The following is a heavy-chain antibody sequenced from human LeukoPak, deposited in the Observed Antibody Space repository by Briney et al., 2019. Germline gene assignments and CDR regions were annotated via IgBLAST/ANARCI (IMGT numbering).Heavy chain of an antibody. CDR3: ARGRQLVFDY. CDR2: INHSGST. V-gene: IGHV4-34*01. Sequence: SETLSLTCAVYGGSFSGYYWSWIRQPPGKGLEWIGEINHSGSTNYNPSLKSRVTISVDTSKNQFSLKLSSVTAADTAVYYCARGRQLVFDYWGQGTPVTVSS. J-gene: IGHJ4*02. CDR1: GGSFSGYY. D-gene: IGHD6-6*01.